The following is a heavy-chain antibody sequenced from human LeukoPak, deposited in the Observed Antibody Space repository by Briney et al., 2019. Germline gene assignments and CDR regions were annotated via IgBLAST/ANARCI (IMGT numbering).Heavy chain of an antibody. CDR2: IIPIFGTA. Sequence: ASVKVSCKASGGTFSSYAISWVRQAPGQGLEWMGGIIPIFGTANYAQKFQGRVTMTRNTSISTAYMELSSLRSEDTAVYYCARIDGDSDYWGQGTLVTVSS. CDR1: GGTFSSYA. J-gene: IGHJ4*02. D-gene: IGHD4-17*01. CDR3: ARIDGDSDY. V-gene: IGHV1-69*05.